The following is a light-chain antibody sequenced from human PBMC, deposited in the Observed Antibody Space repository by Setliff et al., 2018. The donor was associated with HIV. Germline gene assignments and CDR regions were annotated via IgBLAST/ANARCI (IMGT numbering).Light chain of an antibody. J-gene: IGLJ1*01. CDR2: STN. CDR3: VSFMGLGIHV. V-gene: IGLV8-61*01. Sequence: QTVVTQEPSFSVSPGGTVTLTCGLTSGSVSTSYYPSWYQQTPGQAPRTLIYSTNTRFSGVPDRFSGSILGNKAALTITGAQADDESDYYCVSFMGLGIHVFGTGTKVTVL. CDR1: SGSVSTSYY.